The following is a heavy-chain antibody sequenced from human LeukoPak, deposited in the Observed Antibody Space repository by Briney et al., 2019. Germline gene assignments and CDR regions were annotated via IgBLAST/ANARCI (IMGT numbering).Heavy chain of an antibody. V-gene: IGHV1-2*02. CDR2: INPNSGST. CDR1: GYTFTGYY. CDR3: ARESYSGSYYLD. J-gene: IGHJ1*01. Sequence: ASVKVSCKASGYTFTGYYMHWVRQAPGQGLEWMGWINPNSGSTNYAQKFQGRVTMTRDTSISTAYMELSRLRSDDTAVYYCARESYSGSYYLDWGQGTLVTVSS. D-gene: IGHD1-26*01.